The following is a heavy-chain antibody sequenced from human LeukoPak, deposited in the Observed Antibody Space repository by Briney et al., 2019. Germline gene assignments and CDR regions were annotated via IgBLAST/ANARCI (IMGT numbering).Heavy chain of an antibody. Sequence: SETLSLTCTVSGGSISISNYYWGWIRQPPGRGLEWIGSIPYSGTYYNPSLKSRLTISVDTSKNHFSLNLGSVTAADTAVYYCARRTSNPVGAIDYWGQGTLVTVSS. CDR2: IPYSGT. CDR1: GGSISISNYY. CDR3: ARRTSNPVGAIDY. V-gene: IGHV4-39*01. D-gene: IGHD1-26*01. J-gene: IGHJ4*02.